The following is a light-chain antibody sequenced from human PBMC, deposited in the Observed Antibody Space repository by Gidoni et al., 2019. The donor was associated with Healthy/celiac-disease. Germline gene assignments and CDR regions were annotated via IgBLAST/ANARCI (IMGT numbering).Light chain of an antibody. J-gene: IGLJ3*02. V-gene: IGLV2-14*01. CDR1: SSDVGGYNY. Sequence: QSALTPPAAVSVSPGQSITISCTGTSSDVGGYNYVSWYQQHPGKAPKLMIYDVSNRPSGVSNRFSGSKSGNAASLTISGLQAEDEADYYCSSYTSSSTLAVFGGGTKLTVL. CDR3: SSYTSSSTLAV. CDR2: DVS.